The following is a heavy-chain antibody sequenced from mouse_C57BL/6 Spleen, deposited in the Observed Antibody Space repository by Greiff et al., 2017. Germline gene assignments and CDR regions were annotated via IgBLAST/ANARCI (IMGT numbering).Heavy chain of an antibody. Sequence: VQLKESGGGLVQPKGSLKLSCAASGFSFNTYAMNWVRQAPGKGLEWVARIRSKSNNYATYYADSVTDRFTISRDDSESMLYLQMNNLKTEDTAMYYCVRNPYYYAMDYWGQGTSVTVSS. J-gene: IGHJ4*01. V-gene: IGHV10-1*01. CDR2: IRSKSNNYAT. CDR3: VRNPYYYAMDY. CDR1: GFSFNTYA.